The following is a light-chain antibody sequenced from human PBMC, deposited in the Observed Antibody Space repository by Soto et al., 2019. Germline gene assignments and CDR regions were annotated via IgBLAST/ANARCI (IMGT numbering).Light chain of an antibody. CDR3: QHHRTSPLYT. V-gene: IGKV3-20*01. CDR1: QSISSMY. J-gene: IGKJ2*01. Sequence: EIVLTQSPGTLSLSPGERATLSCRASQSISSMYLAWYQQKPGQAPRLLIYDTFNGFTGIPGRFSGSGSGTDFTLTISRLEPDDFAVYYCQHHRTSPLYTFGQGTKLEIK. CDR2: DTF.